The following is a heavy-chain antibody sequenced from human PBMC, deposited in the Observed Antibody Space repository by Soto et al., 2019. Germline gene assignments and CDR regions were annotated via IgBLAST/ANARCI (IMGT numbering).Heavy chain of an antibody. V-gene: IGHV1-69*13. Sequence: SVKVSCKASGGTFSSYAISWVRQDPGQGLEWMGGIIPIFGTANYAQKFQGRVTITADESTSTAYMELSSLRSEDTAVYYCARRPNYDILTGYYHRGALAYWGQGTLVTVSS. J-gene: IGHJ4*02. CDR2: IIPIFGTA. CDR1: GGTFSSYA. D-gene: IGHD3-9*01. CDR3: ARRPNYDILTGYYHRGALAY.